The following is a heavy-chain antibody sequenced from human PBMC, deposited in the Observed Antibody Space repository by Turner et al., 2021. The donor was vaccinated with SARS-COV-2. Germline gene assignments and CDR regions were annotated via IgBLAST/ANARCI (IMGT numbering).Heavy chain of an antibody. CDR1: GGTFKSYA. V-gene: IGHV1-69*06. CDR2: IVPIFGTT. Sequence: QVQLVQSGAEVKKPGSSVKVSCKASGGTFKSYAINWVRQAPGQGPEWMGKIVPIFGTTHYAQKFEGRIAIAADKSTSTAYMELNSLRSDDTAVYYCARAVGYTAMEYWGQGTLVTVSS. D-gene: IGHD5-18*01. J-gene: IGHJ4*02. CDR3: ARAVGYTAMEY.